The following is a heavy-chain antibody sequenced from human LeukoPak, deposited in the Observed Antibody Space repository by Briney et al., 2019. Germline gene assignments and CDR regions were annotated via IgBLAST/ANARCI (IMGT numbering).Heavy chain of an antibody. V-gene: IGHV3-7*01. CDR2: IKPDGSET. CDR1: GFPFKGYW. J-gene: IGHJ4*02. CDR3: ARDGGELWPLDE. D-gene: IGHD3-10*01. Sequence: SGGSLRLSCVASGFPFKGYWMTWVRQSPGKGRDWVANIKPDGSETNYLDSVKGRFTISRDNARDSLFLEMNNLRVDDTAVYYCARDGGELWPLDEWGQGILVTVSS.